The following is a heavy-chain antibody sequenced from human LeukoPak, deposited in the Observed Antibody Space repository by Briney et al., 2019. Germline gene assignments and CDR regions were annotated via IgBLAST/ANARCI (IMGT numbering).Heavy chain of an antibody. CDR3: ASLDPYYDFWSGYRS. V-gene: IGHV1-69*05. CDR1: GGTFSSYA. D-gene: IGHD3-3*01. J-gene: IGHJ4*02. CDR2: IIPIFGTA. Sequence: SVKVSCXASGGTFSSYAISWVRQAPGQGLVWMGRIIPIFGTANYAQKFQGRVTITTDESTSTAYMELSSLRSEDTAVYYCASLDPYYDFWSGYRSWGQGTLVTVSS.